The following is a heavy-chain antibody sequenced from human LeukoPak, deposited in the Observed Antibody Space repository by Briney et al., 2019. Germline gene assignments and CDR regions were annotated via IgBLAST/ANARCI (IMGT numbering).Heavy chain of an antibody. CDR1: GGSFSGYY. J-gene: IGHJ4*02. V-gene: IGHV4-34*01. Sequence: SETLSLTCAVYGGSFSGYYWSWIRQPPGKGLEWIGEINHSGSTNYNPSLKSRVTTSVDTSKNQFSLKLSSVTAADTAVYYCARGLRSSYWDQGTLVTVSS. CDR3: ARGLRSSY. D-gene: IGHD4-17*01. CDR2: INHSGST.